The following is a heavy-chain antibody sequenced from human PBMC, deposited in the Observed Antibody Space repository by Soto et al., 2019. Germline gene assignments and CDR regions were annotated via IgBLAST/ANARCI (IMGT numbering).Heavy chain of an antibody. CDR3: TKDRHPDGIRTFDF. Sequence: PGGSLRLSCAASGFTFGTYTMNWVRQAPGKGLEWVSALGGGGDTHYAESVKGRFTISRDYSKNILLLQMNSLRDEDSAIYYCTKDRHPDGIRTFDFWGQGTLVTV. V-gene: IGHV3-23*01. J-gene: IGHJ4*02. CDR2: LGGGGDT. D-gene: IGHD1-20*01. CDR1: GFTFGTYT.